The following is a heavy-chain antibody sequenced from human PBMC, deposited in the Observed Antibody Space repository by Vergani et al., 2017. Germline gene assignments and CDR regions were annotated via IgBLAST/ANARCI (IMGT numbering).Heavy chain of an antibody. Sequence: EVQLVESGGGLIQPGGSLRLSCAASGFTVSSNYMSWVRQAPGKGLEWVSVISGSGGSTYYADSVKGRFTISRDNSKNTLYLQMNSLRAEDTAVYYCAKGALYYDSSNLRCWGQGTLVTVSS. CDR3: AKGALYYDSSNLRC. J-gene: IGHJ4*02. V-gene: IGHV3-23*04. CDR2: ISGSGGST. CDR1: GFTVSSNY. D-gene: IGHD3-22*01.